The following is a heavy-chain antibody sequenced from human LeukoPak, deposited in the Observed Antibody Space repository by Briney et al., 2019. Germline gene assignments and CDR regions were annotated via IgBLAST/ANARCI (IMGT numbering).Heavy chain of an antibody. D-gene: IGHD6-6*01. CDR1: GGSFSGYY. CDR2: IYYSGST. V-gene: IGHV4-34*09. J-gene: IGHJ5*02. CDR3: ARAAGSIAAP. Sequence: SETLSLTCAVYGGSFSGYYWSWIRQPPGKGLECIGYIYYSGSTYYNPSLKSRVTISVDTSKNQFSLKLSSVTAADTAVYYCARAAGSIAAPWGQGTLVTVSS.